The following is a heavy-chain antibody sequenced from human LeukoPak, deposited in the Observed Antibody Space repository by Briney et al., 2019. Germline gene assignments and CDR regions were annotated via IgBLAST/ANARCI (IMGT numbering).Heavy chain of an antibody. CDR1: GFTFSSYW. V-gene: IGHV3-74*01. D-gene: IGHD2-2*01. CDR3: ARDCSSTSCYQY. Sequence: GGSLRLSCAASGFTFSSYWMHWVRQAQGKGLVWVSGINTDGSSTSYADSVKGRFTISRDNAKNTLYLQMNSLRAEDAAVYYCARDCSSTSCYQYWGQGTLVTVSS. J-gene: IGHJ4*02. CDR2: INTDGSST.